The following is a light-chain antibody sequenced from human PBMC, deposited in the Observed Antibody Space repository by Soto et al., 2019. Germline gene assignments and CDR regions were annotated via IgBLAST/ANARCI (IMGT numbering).Light chain of an antibody. V-gene: IGKV3-11*01. CDR1: QSVSSY. CDR2: DAS. J-gene: IGKJ3*01. Sequence: EIVLTQSPATLSLSPGERATLSCRASQSVSSYLAWYQQKPGQAPRLLIYDASNRATGIPARFSGSGSGTAFTVTISSLEPEEFAVYYCQQRSNWPRTFGPGTKVDIK. CDR3: QQRSNWPRT.